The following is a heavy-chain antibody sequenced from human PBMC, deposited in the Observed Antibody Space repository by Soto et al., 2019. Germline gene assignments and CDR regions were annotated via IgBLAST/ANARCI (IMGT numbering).Heavy chain of an antibody. Sequence: SVKVSCKTSGLTFSNSAVQWVRQARGQRHEWIGWIVVGSGNTNYAQKFQERVTITRDMSTSTAYMELSSLRSEDTAVYYCAALGPYYDFWSGYYHLYYYYGMDVWGQGTTVTVSS. CDR2: IVVGSGNT. V-gene: IGHV1-58*01. D-gene: IGHD3-3*01. CDR1: GLTFSNSA. J-gene: IGHJ6*02. CDR3: AALGPYYDFWSGYYHLYYYYGMDV.